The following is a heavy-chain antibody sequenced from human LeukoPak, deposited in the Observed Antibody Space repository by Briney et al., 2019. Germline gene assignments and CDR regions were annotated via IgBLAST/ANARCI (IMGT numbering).Heavy chain of an antibody. Sequence: PSETLSLTCTVSGGSISSSSYYWGWIRQPPGKGLEWIGSIYYSGSTYYNPSLKSRVTISVDTSKNQFSLKLRSVTAADTAVYYCARPIAYCGGDCYFYWGQGTLVTVSS. CDR3: ARPIAYCGGDCYFY. V-gene: IGHV4-39*01. CDR2: IYYSGST. D-gene: IGHD2-21*02. J-gene: IGHJ4*02. CDR1: GGSISSSSYY.